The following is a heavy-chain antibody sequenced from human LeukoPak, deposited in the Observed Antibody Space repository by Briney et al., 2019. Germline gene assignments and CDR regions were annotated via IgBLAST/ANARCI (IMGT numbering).Heavy chain of an antibody. V-gene: IGHV1-69*13. Sequence: SVKVSCKASGGTFISYAISWVRQAPGQGLEWMGGIIPIFGTANYAQKFQGRVTITADESTSTAYMELSSLRSDDTAVYYCARVGSVDTSGYYDYWGQGTLVTVSS. CDR3: ARVGSVDTSGYYDY. D-gene: IGHD3-22*01. CDR1: GGTFISYA. CDR2: IIPIFGTA. J-gene: IGHJ4*02.